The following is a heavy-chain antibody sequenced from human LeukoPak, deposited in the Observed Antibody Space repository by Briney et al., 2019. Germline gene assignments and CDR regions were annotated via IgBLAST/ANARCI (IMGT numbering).Heavy chain of an antibody. CDR1: GGSSSSDNYQ. D-gene: IGHD3-10*01. Sequence: SQTLSLTCTISGGSSSSDNYQWSWIRQPPGKGLEWIGYINYSGSTYYNPSLKNRITISVDTSKNHFSLKLSSVTAADTAVYYCARYGSGSTWFDPWGQGTLVTVSS. CDR3: ARYGSGSTWFDP. V-gene: IGHV4-30-4*01. J-gene: IGHJ5*02. CDR2: INYSGST.